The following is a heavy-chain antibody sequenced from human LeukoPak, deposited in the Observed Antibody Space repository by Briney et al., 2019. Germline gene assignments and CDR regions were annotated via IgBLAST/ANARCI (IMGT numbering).Heavy chain of an antibody. D-gene: IGHD2-2*01. CDR3: ARGPAAAPGRYNWFDP. CDR1: GYTFTSYY. CDR2: INPSGGST. V-gene: IGHV1-46*01. J-gene: IGHJ5*02. Sequence: GASVKVSCKASGYTFTSYYMHWVRQAPGQGLEWMGIINPSGGSTSYAQKFQGRVTMTRDMSTSTVYMDLSSLRSEDTAVYYCARGPAAAPGRYNWFDPWGQGTLVTVSS.